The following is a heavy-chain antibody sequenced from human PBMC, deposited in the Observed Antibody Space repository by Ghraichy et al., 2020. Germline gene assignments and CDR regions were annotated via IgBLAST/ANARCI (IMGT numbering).Heavy chain of an antibody. CDR2: INHSGST. CDR3: AVELIAVAGTGNSDYYYGMDV. V-gene: IGHV4-34*01. D-gene: IGHD6-19*01. Sequence: SETLSLTCAVYGGSFSGYYWSWIRQPPGKGLEWIGEINHSGSTNYNPSLKSRVTISVDTSKNQFSLKLSSVTAADTAVYYCAVELIAVAGTGNSDYYYGMDVWGQGTTVTVSS. CDR1: GGSFSGYY. J-gene: IGHJ6*02.